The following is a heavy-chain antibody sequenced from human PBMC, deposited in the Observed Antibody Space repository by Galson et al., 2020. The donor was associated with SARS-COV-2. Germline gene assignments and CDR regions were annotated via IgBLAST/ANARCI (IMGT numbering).Heavy chain of an antibody. CDR2: IPYDGSNK. D-gene: IGHD5-18*01. Sequence: GGSLRLSCAVSGFTFSACAMHWVRQAPGKGLEWVAVIPYDGSNKFYADSVRGRFTISRDNYRNTLSLQMNTLRAEDTAVYYCAKDIRSSTAMSVHYYGQYVWGQGTTVTVSS. V-gene: IGHV3-30*18. J-gene: IGHJ6*02. CDR1: GFTFSACA. CDR3: AKDIRSSTAMSVHYYGQYV.